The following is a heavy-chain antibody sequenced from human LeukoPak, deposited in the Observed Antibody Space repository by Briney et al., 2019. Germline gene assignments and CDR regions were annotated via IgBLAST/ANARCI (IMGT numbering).Heavy chain of an antibody. V-gene: IGHV1-24*01. J-gene: IGHJ6*02. CDR2: FHLEDGET. Sequence: ASVRVSCKVSGYTLTDLSMHWVRQAPGKGLEWMGGFHLEDGETIYAQKFQGRVTMTDDTSTDTAYMELTSLRSEDTAVYYCATGNTVVRGVSPTYYYYYGMDVWGQGTTVTVSS. D-gene: IGHD3-10*02. CDR3: ATGNTVVRGVSPTYYYYYGMDV. CDR1: GYTLTDLS.